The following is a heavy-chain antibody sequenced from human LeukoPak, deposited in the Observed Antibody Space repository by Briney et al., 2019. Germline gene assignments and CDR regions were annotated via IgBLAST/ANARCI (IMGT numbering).Heavy chain of an antibody. CDR2: IEYDVRNK. V-gene: IGHV3-30*18. CDR1: GFTFNTYG. J-gene: IGHJ4*02. D-gene: IGHD6-19*01. CDR3: ANGRTAAVADETPEFDY. Sequence: GGSLRLSCAGSGFTFNTYGIHWVRQAPGKGLEWVAVIEYDVRNKFYADSVKGRFTISRDNSKNTVFLQMDSLSSEDTAVYYCANGRTAAVADETPEFDYWGQGTLVTVSS.